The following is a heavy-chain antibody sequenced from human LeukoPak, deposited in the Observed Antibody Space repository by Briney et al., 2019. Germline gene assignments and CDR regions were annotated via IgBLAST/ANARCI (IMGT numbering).Heavy chain of an antibody. CDR2: IYYSGST. CDR1: GGSISSSSYY. J-gene: IGHJ5*02. Sequence: KSSETLSLTCTVSGGSISSSSYYWGWIRQPPGKGLEWIGSIYYSGSTYYNPSLKSRVTISVDTSKNQFSLKLSSVTAADTAVYYCARDLGLCSGGSCYSFDPWGQGTLVTVSS. D-gene: IGHD2-15*01. CDR3: ARDLGLCSGGSCYSFDP. V-gene: IGHV4-39*02.